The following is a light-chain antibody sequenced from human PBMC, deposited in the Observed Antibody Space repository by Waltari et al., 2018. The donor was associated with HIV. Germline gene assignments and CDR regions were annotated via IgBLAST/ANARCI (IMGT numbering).Light chain of an antibody. Sequence: QSALTQPASVSGSPGQSLTIPCTATTSNLAPWSQQHPGKAPKLIIYEVSKRPSGVSDRFSASKSGNTASLTISGLQAEDEADYHCCSYVGVVNSFVLFGGGTKLTVL. CDR3: CSYVGVVNSFVL. V-gene: IGLV2-23*02. CDR1: TSNL. J-gene: IGLJ2*01. CDR2: EVS.